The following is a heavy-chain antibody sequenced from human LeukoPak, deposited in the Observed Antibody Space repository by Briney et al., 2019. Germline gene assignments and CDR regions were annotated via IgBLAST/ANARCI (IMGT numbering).Heavy chain of an antibody. CDR1: GFTFSSYA. J-gene: IGHJ4*02. CDR2: ISYDGSNK. V-gene: IGHV3-30-3*02. Sequence: GGSLRLSCAASGFTFSSYAMHWVRQAPGKGLEWVAVISYDGSNKYYADSVKGRFTISRDNSKNTLYLQMNSLRAEDTAVYYCAKFVGMNVIHDVFDYWGQGTLVTVSS. CDR3: AKFVGMNVIHDVFDY. D-gene: IGHD2/OR15-2a*01.